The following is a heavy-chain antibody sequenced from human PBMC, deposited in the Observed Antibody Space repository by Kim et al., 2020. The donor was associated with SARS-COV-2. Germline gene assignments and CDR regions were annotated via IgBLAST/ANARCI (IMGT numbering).Heavy chain of an antibody. V-gene: IGHV1-46*01. CDR1: GYTFTSYY. CDR3: ARDLVGHYSSSWGDAFDI. CDR2: INPSGGST. D-gene: IGHD6-6*01. Sequence: ASVKVSCKASGYTFTSYYMHWVRQAPGQGLEWMGIINPSGGSTSYAQKFQGRVTMTRDTSTSTVYMELSSLRSEDTAVYYCARDLVGHYSSSWGDAFDIWGQGTMVTVSS. J-gene: IGHJ3*02.